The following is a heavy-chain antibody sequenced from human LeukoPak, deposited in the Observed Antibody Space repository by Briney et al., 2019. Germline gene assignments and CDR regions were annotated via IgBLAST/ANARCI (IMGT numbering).Heavy chain of an antibody. Sequence: ASVKVSCKASGGTFSSYAISWVRQAPGQGLEWMGGIIPIFGTANYAQKFQGRVTITTDESTSTAYMELSSLRSEDTDVYYCAGLNCSSTSCLFDPWGQGTLVTVSS. CDR1: GGTFSSYA. V-gene: IGHV1-69*05. CDR3: AGLNCSSTSCLFDP. CDR2: IIPIFGTA. J-gene: IGHJ5*02. D-gene: IGHD2-2*01.